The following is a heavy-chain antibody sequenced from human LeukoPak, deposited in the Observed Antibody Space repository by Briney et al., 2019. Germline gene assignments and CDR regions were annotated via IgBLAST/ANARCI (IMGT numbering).Heavy chain of an antibody. J-gene: IGHJ4*02. Sequence: ASVKVSCKASGYTFTGYYMHWVRQAPGQGLEWMGWINPNSGGTNYAQKFQGRVTMTRDTSISTAYMELSRLRSDDTAVCYCARVVDFWSGYSFDYWGQGTLVTVSS. CDR3: ARVVDFWSGYSFDY. D-gene: IGHD3-3*01. CDR1: GYTFTGYY. V-gene: IGHV1-2*02. CDR2: INPNSGGT.